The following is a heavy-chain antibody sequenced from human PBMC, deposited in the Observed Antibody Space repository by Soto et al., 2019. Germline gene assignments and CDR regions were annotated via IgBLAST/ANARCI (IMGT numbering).Heavy chain of an antibody. CDR3: ARGSLGIIVATIYTAFDI. CDR2: IIPIFGTA. D-gene: IGHD5-12*01. Sequence: SVKVSCKASGGTFSSYAISWVRQAPGQGLEWMGGIIPIFGTANYAQKFQGRVTITADESTSTAYMELSSLRSEDTAVYYCARGSLGIIVATIYTAFDIWGQGTMVNVSS. V-gene: IGHV1-69*13. CDR1: GGTFSSYA. J-gene: IGHJ3*02.